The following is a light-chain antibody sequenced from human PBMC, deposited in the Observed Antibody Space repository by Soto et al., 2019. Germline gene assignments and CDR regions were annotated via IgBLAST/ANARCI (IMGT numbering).Light chain of an antibody. Sequence: DNVMTQSPDSLAVSLGERATINCKSSQSVLYSSNNKNYLAWYQQKPGQPPKLLIYWASTRESGVPDRFSGSGSGTDFTLTISSLQAEDVAVYYCQQYYGAPPWTFGQGTRVEI. V-gene: IGKV4-1*01. J-gene: IGKJ1*01. CDR3: QQYYGAPPWT. CDR1: QSVLYSSNNKNY. CDR2: WAS.